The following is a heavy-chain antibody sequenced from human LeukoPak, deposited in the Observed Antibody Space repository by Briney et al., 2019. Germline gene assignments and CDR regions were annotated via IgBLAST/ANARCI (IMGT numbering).Heavy chain of an antibody. CDR3: ARSVRNWYYDTWFDT. CDR2: ISSSGSTI. J-gene: IGHJ5*02. CDR1: GFTFSSYE. V-gene: IGHV3-48*03. Sequence: GGSLRLSCAASGFTFSSYEMNWVRQAPGKGLERISYISSSGSTINYADSVKGRFTISRDNAKKSLYLQMNSLRAEDTAVYYCARSVRNWYYDTWFDTWGQGTLVTVSS. D-gene: IGHD3-3*01.